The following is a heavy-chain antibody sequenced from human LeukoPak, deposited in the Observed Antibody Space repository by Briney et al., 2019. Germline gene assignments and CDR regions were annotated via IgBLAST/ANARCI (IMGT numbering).Heavy chain of an antibody. CDR2: IYYSGSA. CDR3: ARQGSYYSGGPFDY. D-gene: IGHD1-26*01. V-gene: IGHV4-39*01. CDR1: GGSVSSSSNY. J-gene: IGHJ4*02. Sequence: PSETLSLTCSVSGGSVSSSSNYWGWIRQPPGKGLEWIGSIYYSGSAYYNPSLKSRVTISVDTSKNQFSLKLSSVTAADTAVYYCARQGSYYSGGPFDYWGQGTLVTVSS.